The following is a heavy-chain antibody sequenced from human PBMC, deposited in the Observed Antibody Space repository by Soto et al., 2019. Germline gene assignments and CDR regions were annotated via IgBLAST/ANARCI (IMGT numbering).Heavy chain of an antibody. J-gene: IGHJ3*02. CDR2: IIPIFGTA. D-gene: IGHD2-2*01. CDR1: GGTFSSYA. V-gene: IGHV1-69*01. CDR3: AKDIVVVPAAMRGAFDI. Sequence: QVQLVQSGAEVKKPGSSVKVSCKASGGTFSSYAISWVRQAPGQGLEWMGGIIPIFGTANYAQKFQGRVTITADESTSTAYMELSSLRSEDTAVYYCAKDIVVVPAAMRGAFDIWGQGTMVTVSS.